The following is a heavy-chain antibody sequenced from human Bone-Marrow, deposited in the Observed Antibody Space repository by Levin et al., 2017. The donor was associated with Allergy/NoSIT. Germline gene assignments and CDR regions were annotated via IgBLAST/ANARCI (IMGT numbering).Heavy chain of an antibody. D-gene: IGHD2-2*01. CDR2: IRSKAYGGTT. CDR3: TRVGCDIVVVPAADQYYFDY. J-gene: IGHJ4*02. CDR1: GFTFGDYA. Sequence: GGSLRLSCTASGFTFGDYAMSWVRQAPGKGLEWVGFIRSKAYGGTTEYAASVKGRFSTSRDDSKSIAYLQMNSLKTEDTAVYYCTRVGCDIVVVPAADQYYFDYWGQGTLVTVSS. V-gene: IGHV3-49*04.